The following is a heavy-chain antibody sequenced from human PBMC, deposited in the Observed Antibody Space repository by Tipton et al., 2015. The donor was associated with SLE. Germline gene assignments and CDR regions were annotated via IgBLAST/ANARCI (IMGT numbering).Heavy chain of an antibody. D-gene: IGHD6-19*01. CDR2: IYYSGST. Sequence: TLSLTCTVSGGSISSYYWSWIRQPPGKGLEWIWYIYYSGSTNYNPSLKSRVTISVDTSKNQFSLKLSSVTAADTAVYYCARAWLAHAFDIWGQGTMVTVSS. CDR3: ARAWLAHAFDI. J-gene: IGHJ3*02. CDR1: GGSISSYY. V-gene: IGHV4-59*01.